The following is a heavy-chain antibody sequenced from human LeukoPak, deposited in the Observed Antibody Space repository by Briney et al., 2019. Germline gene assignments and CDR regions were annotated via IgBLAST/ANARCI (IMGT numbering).Heavy chain of an antibody. CDR1: GGSLSGYY. V-gene: IGHV4-34*01. CDR3: ARGVTTVTTVFDY. CDR2: INHSGST. Sequence: SETLSLTCAVYGGSLSGYYWSWIRQPPGKGLEWIGEINHSGSTNYNPSLKSRVTISVDTSKNQFSLRLSSVTAADTAVYYCARGVTTVTTVFDYWGQGTLVTVSS. D-gene: IGHD4-17*01. J-gene: IGHJ4*02.